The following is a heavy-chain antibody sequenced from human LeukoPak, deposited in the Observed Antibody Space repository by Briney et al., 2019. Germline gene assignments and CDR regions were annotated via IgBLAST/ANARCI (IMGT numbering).Heavy chain of an antibody. J-gene: IGHJ4*02. CDR1: GYSISSGYY. CDR3: ARYGVDRDYDY. V-gene: IGHV4-38-2*01. CDR2: IYHSGST. D-gene: IGHD3-3*01. Sequence: SETLSLTCAVSGYSISSGYYWGWIRQPPGKGLEWIGSIYHSGSTYYNPSLKSRVTMSVDTSKNQFSLKLSSVTAADTAVYYCARYGVDRDYDYWGQGTLVTVSS.